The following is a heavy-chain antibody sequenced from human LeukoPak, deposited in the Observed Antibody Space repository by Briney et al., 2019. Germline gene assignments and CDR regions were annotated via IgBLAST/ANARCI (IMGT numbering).Heavy chain of an antibody. V-gene: IGHV3-7*03. CDR1: GGSISSGDYY. CDR3: ARSSYSSSSSV. CDR2: INSDGSEG. J-gene: IGHJ3*01. Sequence: PSETLSLTCTVSGGSISSGDYYWSWSRQAPGKGLEWVASINSDGSEGYYADVVKGRFTISRDNAKNSLYLQINSLRAEDTAVYYCARSSYSSSSSVWGQGTMVTVSS. D-gene: IGHD6-6*01.